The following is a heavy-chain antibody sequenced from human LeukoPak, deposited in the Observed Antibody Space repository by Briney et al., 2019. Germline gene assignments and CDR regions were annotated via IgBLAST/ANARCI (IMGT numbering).Heavy chain of an antibody. CDR2: INHSGST. J-gene: IGHJ4*02. D-gene: IGHD3-10*01. CDR1: GGSFSGYY. V-gene: IGHV4-34*01. CDR3: ARVLNTYYYGSGSYYFDY. Sequence: ASETLSLTCAVYGGSFSGYYWSWIRQPPGKGLEWIGEINHSGSTNYNPSLKSRVTISVDTSKNQFSLKLSSVTAADTAVYYCARVLNTYYYGSGSYYFDYWGQGTLVTVSS.